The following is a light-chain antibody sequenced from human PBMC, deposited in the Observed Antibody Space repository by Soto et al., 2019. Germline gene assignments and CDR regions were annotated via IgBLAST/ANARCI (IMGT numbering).Light chain of an antibody. J-gene: IGKJ1*01. CDR1: QSVSSSY. CDR3: QQYGSSRWT. V-gene: IGKV3-20*01. CDR2: GAS. Sequence: EIVLTQSPGTLSLSPGERDTLSCRASQSVSSSYLAWYQQKPGQAPRLLIYGASSRATGIPDRFSGSGSGTDFTLAISRLEPEDFAVYYCQQYGSSRWTFGQVPKVDI.